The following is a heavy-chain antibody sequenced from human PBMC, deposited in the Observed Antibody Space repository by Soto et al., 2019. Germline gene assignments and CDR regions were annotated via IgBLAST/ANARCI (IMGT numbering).Heavy chain of an antibody. J-gene: IGHJ4*02. CDR2: IGTAGDT. V-gene: IGHV3-13*01. CDR1: GFTFSSYD. Sequence: EVRLVESGGGLVQPGGSLRLSCAASGFTFSSYDMHWVRQATGKGLEWVSAIGTAGDTYYPGSVKGRFTISRENAKNSLYLQMNSLRAGDTAVYYCARGSGYDSMDYWGQGTLVTVSS. CDR3: ARGSGYDSMDY. D-gene: IGHD5-12*01.